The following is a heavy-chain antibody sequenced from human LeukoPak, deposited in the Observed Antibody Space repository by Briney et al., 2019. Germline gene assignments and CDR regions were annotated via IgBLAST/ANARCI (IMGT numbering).Heavy chain of an antibody. CDR1: GYTFTGYY. CDR2: INPNSGGT. V-gene: IGHV1-2*02. J-gene: IGHJ4*02. Sequence: ASVKVSCKASGYTFTGYYMHWVRQAPGQGLEWMGWINPNSGGTNYAQKFQGRVTMTRDTSISTAYMEMSRLRSDDTAVYYCARIAVAGRAVDYWGQGTLVTVSS. CDR3: ARIAVAGRAVDY. D-gene: IGHD6-19*01.